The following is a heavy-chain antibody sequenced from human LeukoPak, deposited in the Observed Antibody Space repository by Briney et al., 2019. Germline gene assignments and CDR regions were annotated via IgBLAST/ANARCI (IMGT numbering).Heavy chain of an antibody. CDR2: MNPNSGNT. CDR1: GYTFTSYD. CDR3: ARGVTTVATHLFDY. J-gene: IGHJ4*02. D-gene: IGHD4-23*01. V-gene: IGHV1-8*01. Sequence: ASVKVSCTASGYTFTSYDINWVRQATGQGPEWMGWMNPNSGNTGYAQKFQGRVTMTRNTSISTAYMELSSLRSEDTAVYYCARGVTTVATHLFDYWGQGTLVAVSS.